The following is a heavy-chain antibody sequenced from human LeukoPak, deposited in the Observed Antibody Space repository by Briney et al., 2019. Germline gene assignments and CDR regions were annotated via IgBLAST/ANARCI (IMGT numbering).Heavy chain of an antibody. CDR1: GFTFSTYS. CDR3: ASEQLGST. V-gene: IGHV3-21*01. CDR2: ISSSNSHI. Sequence: GGSLRLSCAASGFTFSTYSMNWVRQAPGKGLEWVSSISSSNSHIYYADSVKGRFTISRDNAKNSLYLQMNSLRTEDTAAYYCASEQLGSTWGQGTLVTVSS. J-gene: IGHJ4*02. D-gene: IGHD6-13*01.